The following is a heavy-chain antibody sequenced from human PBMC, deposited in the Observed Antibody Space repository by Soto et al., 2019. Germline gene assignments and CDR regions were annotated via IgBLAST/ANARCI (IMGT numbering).Heavy chain of an antibody. Sequence: PGESLKISCKGSGYSFTSYWIGWVRQMPGKGLEWMEIIYPGDSDTRYSPSFQGQVTISADKSISTAYLQWSSLKASDTAIYYCARQRYCSGGSCYRPFDYWGQGTLVTVSS. CDR3: ARQRYCSGGSCYRPFDY. CDR2: IYPGDSDT. J-gene: IGHJ4*02. CDR1: GYSFTSYW. V-gene: IGHV5-51*01. D-gene: IGHD2-15*01.